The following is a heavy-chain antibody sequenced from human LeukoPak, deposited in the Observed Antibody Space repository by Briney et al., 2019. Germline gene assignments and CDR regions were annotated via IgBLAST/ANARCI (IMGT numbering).Heavy chain of an antibody. J-gene: IGHJ5*02. D-gene: IGHD1-26*01. V-gene: IGHV3-23*01. CDR3: ARDLDLVGTRNWFDP. CDR2: ISGSGGST. Sequence: GGSLRLSCAASGFTFSSYAMSWVRQAPGKGLEWVSAISGSGGSTYYADSVKGRFTISRDNSKNTLYLQMNSLRAEDTAVYYCARDLDLVGTRNWFDPWGQGTLVTVSS. CDR1: GFTFSSYA.